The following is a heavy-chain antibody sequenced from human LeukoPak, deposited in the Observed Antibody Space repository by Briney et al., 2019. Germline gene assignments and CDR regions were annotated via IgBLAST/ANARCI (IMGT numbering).Heavy chain of an antibody. D-gene: IGHD2-15*01. Sequence: GGSLRLSCAASGFTFSNAWMSWVRQAPGRGLEWVSVIYIDGNRYYADSVKGRFTISRDNSKNMLYLQMNSLRAEDTAVYYCARGYCSGSSCYTVLYWGQGSLVTVSS. J-gene: IGHJ4*02. V-gene: IGHV3-66*02. CDR1: GFTFSNAW. CDR2: IYIDGNR. CDR3: ARGYCSGSSCYTVLY.